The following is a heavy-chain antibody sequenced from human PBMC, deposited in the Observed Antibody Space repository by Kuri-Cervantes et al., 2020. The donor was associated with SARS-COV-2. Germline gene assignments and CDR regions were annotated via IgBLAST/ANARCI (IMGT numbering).Heavy chain of an antibody. CDR1: GFTFSSYG. CDR2: ISYDGSNK. Sequence: GGSLRLSCAASGFTFSSYGMHWVRQAPGKGLEWVAVISYDGSNKYYADSVQGRFTISRDNSKNTLYLQMNSLRAEDTAVYYCARGEGSRWSYWGQGTLVTVSS. J-gene: IGHJ4*02. CDR3: ARGEGSRWSY. V-gene: IGHV3-30*19. D-gene: IGHD6-13*01.